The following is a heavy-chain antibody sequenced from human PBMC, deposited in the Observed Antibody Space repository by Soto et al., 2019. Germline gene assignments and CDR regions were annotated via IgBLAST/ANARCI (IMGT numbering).Heavy chain of an antibody. V-gene: IGHV3-7*01. Sequence: EVPLVESGGGLVQPGGSLRLSCAASGFTFSAYYMSWARQRPGKGLEWVANIKQDGSEKYYLDSVKGRFTISRDNAKNSLFLQMSSLRADDTAVYYCARDGYSAGFDIWGQGTMVTVSS. CDR3: ARDGYSAGFDI. D-gene: IGHD5-18*01. CDR2: IKQDGSEK. CDR1: GFTFSAYY. J-gene: IGHJ3*02.